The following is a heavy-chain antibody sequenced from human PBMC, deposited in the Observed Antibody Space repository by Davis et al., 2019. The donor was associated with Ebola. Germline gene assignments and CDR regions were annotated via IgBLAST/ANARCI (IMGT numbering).Heavy chain of an antibody. V-gene: IGHV3-73*01. J-gene: IGHJ4*02. CDR1: GFTFSGSA. Sequence: PGGSLRLSCAASGFTFSGSAMHWVRQAPGKGLEWVGRIRSKANSYATAYAASVKGRFTISRDDSKNTAYLQMNSLKTEDTAVYYCTFTVTPGFDYWGQGTLVTVSS. CDR2: IRSKANSYAT. CDR3: TFTVTPGFDY. D-gene: IGHD4-11*01.